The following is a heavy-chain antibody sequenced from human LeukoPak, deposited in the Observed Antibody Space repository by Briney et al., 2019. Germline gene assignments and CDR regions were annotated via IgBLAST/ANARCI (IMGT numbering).Heavy chain of an antibody. V-gene: IGHV1-18*01. CDR3: ARHCSSTSCPGPFRYWFDP. CDR2: ISAYNGNT. J-gene: IGHJ5*02. Sequence: ASVKVSCKDSGYTFTSYGISWVRQAPGRGLEWMGWISAYNGNTNYAQKLQGRVTMTTDTSTSTAYMELRSLRSDDTAVYYCARHCSSTSCPGPFRYWFDPWGQGTLVTVSS. CDR1: GYTFTSYG. D-gene: IGHD2-2*01.